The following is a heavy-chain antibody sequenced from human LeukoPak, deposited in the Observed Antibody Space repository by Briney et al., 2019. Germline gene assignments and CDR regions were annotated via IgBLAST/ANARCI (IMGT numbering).Heavy chain of an antibody. J-gene: IGHJ3*01. V-gene: IGHV3-23*01. CDR3: VKDIQLST. Sequence: QTGGSLRLSCAASGFNFITAAMTWVRQAPGKGLEWVSLIGSSGGSTYYADSVKGRFTISRDNSNHTLSLQMNSLRVEDTVIYYCVKDIQLSTWGLGTMVTVSS. D-gene: IGHD5-24*01. CDR2: IGSSGGST. CDR1: GFNFITAA.